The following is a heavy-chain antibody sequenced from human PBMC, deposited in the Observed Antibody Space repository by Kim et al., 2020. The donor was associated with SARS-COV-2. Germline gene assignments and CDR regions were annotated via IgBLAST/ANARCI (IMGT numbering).Heavy chain of an antibody. V-gene: IGHV1-2*06. CDR3: ARDSPPIGYYDSSGYYPGGY. Sequence: ASVKVSCKASGYTFTGYYMHWVRQAPGQGLEWMGRINPNSGGTNYAQKFQGRVTMTRDTSISTAYMELSRLRSDDTAVYYCARDSPPIGYYDSSGYYPGGYWGQGTLVTVSS. CDR2: INPNSGGT. CDR1: GYTFTGYY. J-gene: IGHJ4*02. D-gene: IGHD3-22*01.